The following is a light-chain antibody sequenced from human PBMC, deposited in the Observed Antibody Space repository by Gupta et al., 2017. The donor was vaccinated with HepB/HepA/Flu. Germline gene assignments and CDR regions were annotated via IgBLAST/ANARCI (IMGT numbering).Light chain of an antibody. J-gene: IGKJ4*01. CDR1: QSVSSY. CDR3: QHRLNWPLT. CDR2: DAS. Sequence: DIVLTQSPVTLSLSPGERATLSCWASQSVSSYLAWYQQKPGQPPRLLIYDASNRATGLPARFSGSGSGTEFTLTISSREPEDFAVYYCQHRLNWPLTFGGGTKVDIK. V-gene: IGKV3-11*01.